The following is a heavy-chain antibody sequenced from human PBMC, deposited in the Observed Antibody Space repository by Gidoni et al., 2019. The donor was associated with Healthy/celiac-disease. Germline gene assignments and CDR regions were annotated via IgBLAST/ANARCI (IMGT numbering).Heavy chain of an antibody. D-gene: IGHD6-19*01. CDR1: GASVSSNIAA. Sequence: QVQLQQSGPGLVKPSQTLSLTCAISGASVSSNIAAWNWIRQSQSRGLEWLGRTYYRSKWYNDYAVSVKSRITINPDTSKNQFSLQLNSVTPEDTAVYYCARDREAVAATRYYYYYYGMDVWGQGTTVTVSS. CDR2: TYYRSKWYN. V-gene: IGHV6-1*01. CDR3: ARDREAVAATRYYYYYYGMDV. J-gene: IGHJ6*02.